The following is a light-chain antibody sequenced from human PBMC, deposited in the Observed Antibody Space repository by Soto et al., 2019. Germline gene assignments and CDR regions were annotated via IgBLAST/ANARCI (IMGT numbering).Light chain of an antibody. Sequence: DIQMTQSPSTLSASVGERVTITCRASQSISDWLAWYQQEPGKAPKLLIYDGSTLQSGVPSRFSGSRSGTEFTLTISSLQPDDFATYYCQHYSTYWTFGQGTKVDMK. CDR1: QSISDW. CDR2: DGS. J-gene: IGKJ1*01. CDR3: QHYSTYWT. V-gene: IGKV1-5*01.